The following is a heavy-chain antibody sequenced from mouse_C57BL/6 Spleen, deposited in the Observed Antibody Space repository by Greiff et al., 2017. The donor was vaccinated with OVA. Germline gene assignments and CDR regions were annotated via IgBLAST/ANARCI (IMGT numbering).Heavy chain of an antibody. J-gene: IGHJ3*01. CDR3: ARGGGNQFAY. V-gene: IGHV1-54*01. Sequence: QVHVKQSGAELVRPGTSVKVSCKASGYAFTNYLIEWVKQRPGQGLEWIGVINPGSGGTNYNEKFKGKATLTADKSSSTAYMQLSSLTSEDSAVYYCARGGGNQFAYWGQGTLVTVSA. CDR1: GYAFTNYL. CDR2: INPGSGGT. D-gene: IGHD2-1*01.